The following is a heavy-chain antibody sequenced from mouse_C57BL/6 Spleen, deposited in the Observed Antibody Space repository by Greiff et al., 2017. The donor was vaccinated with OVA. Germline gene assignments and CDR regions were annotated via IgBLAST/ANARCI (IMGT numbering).Heavy chain of an antibody. Sequence: EVKVVESGGGLVKPGGSLKLSCAASGFTFSDYGMHWVRQAPEKGLEWVAYISSGSSTIYYAYTVKGRFPISRDTAKHTLFLQITSLRSEDAAMYYCARGKNMGNYGTSYAMDYWGQGTSVTVSS. CDR1: GFTFSDYG. CDR2: ISSGSSTI. J-gene: IGHJ4*01. V-gene: IGHV5-17*01. D-gene: IGHD2-1*01. CDR3: ARGKNMGNYGTSYAMDY.